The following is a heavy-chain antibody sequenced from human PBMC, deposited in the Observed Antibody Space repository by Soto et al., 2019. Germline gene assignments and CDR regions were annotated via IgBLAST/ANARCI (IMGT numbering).Heavy chain of an antibody. CDR2: IFYSGST. Sequence: SETLSLTCTVSGVFISNYYWSWILQPPGKGLEWIGYIFYSGSTDYNPSLKSRVTVSVDTSKNQFSLKLNSVTAADTAMYYCARGQWLTLSKFYFECWGQGTLVNVSS. V-gene: IGHV4-59*01. CDR3: ARGQWLTLSKFYFEC. CDR1: GVFISNYY. J-gene: IGHJ4*02. D-gene: IGHD6-19*01.